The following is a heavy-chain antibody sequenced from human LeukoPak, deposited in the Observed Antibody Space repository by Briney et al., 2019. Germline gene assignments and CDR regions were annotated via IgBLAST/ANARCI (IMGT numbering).Heavy chain of an antibody. V-gene: IGHV3-48*03. CDR2: ISSSGSII. Sequence: GGSLRLSCAASGFTFSSYERNWVRQAPGKGLEWVSYISSSGSIIYYADSVKGRFTISRDNAKNSLYLQMNSLRAEDTAVYYCARDNLAVAVGFDYWGQGTLVTVSS. CDR1: GFTFSSYE. D-gene: IGHD6-19*01. CDR3: ARDNLAVAVGFDY. J-gene: IGHJ4*02.